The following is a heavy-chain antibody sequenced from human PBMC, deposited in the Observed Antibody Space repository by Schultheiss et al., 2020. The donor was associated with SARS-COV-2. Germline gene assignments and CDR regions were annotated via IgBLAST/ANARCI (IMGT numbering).Heavy chain of an antibody. Sequence: GESLKISCAASGFVFSNYRMNWVRQPPGKGLEWVSSISGDGTSIYYADSVKGRFTISRDNAKNSFYLQMNSLRAEDTAVYYCAKLERSSWSNAFDYWGQGTLVTVSS. CDR3: AKLERSSWSNAFDY. CDR1: GFVFSNYR. D-gene: IGHD6-13*01. V-gene: IGHV3-21*06. CDR2: ISGDGTSI. J-gene: IGHJ4*02.